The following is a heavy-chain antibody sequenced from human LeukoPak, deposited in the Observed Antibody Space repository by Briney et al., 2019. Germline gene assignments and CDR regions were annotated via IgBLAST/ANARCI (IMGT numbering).Heavy chain of an antibody. D-gene: IGHD1-20*01. CDR3: ARLDRITGTTALDY. Sequence: GASVKVSCKASGGTFSSYAISWVRQAPGQGLEWMGGIIPIFGTANYAQKSQGRVTITADESTSTAYMELSSLRSEDTAVYYCARLDRITGTTALDYWSQGTLVTVSS. J-gene: IGHJ4*02. CDR1: GGTFSSYA. V-gene: IGHV1-69*13. CDR2: IIPIFGTA.